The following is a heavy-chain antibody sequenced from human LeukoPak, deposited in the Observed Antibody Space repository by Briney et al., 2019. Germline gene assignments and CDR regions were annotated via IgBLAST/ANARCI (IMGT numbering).Heavy chain of an antibody. V-gene: IGHV4-59*01. CDR1: GGSISSYY. D-gene: IGHD3-10*01. CDR3: ARGGYYGSGNDFRFDP. J-gene: IGHJ5*02. CDR2: IYYSGST. Sequence: SETLSLTCTVSGGSISSYYWSWLRQPPEKGLEWIGYIYYSGSTNYNPSLKSRVTISVDTSKNQFSLKLSSVTPADTAVYYCARGGYYGSGNDFRFDPWGQGTLVTVSS.